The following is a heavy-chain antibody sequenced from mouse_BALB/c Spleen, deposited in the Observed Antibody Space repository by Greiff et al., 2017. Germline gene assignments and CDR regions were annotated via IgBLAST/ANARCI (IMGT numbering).Heavy chain of an antibody. Sequence: QVQLKESGPGLVAPSQSLSITCTVSGFSLTSYGVHWVRQPPGKGLEWLGVIWAGGSTNYNSALMSRLSISKDNSKSQVFLKMNSLQTDDTAMYYCARDPDSSGYGWFAYWGQGTLVTVSA. CDR3: ARDPDSSGYGWFAY. CDR2: IWAGGST. V-gene: IGHV2-9*02. CDR1: GFSLTSYG. J-gene: IGHJ3*01. D-gene: IGHD3-2*01.